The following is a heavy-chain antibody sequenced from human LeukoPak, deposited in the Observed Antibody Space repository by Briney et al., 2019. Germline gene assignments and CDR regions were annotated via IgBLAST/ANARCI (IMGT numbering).Heavy chain of an antibody. Sequence: PSETLSLTCTVSGGSISSSSYYWGWIRQPPGKGLEWIGRIYTSGSTNYNPSLKSRVTMSVDTSKNQFSLKLSSVTAADTAVYYCARVKSGSYAGFDYWGQGTLVTVSS. CDR2: IYTSGST. V-gene: IGHV4-61*05. D-gene: IGHD1-26*01. CDR3: ARVKSGSYAGFDY. J-gene: IGHJ4*02. CDR1: GGSISSSSYY.